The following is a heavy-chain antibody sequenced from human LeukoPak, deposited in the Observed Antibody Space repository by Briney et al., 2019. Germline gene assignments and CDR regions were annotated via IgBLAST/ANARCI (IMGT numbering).Heavy chain of an antibody. D-gene: IGHD5-18*01. V-gene: IGHV3-7*01. CDR2: IKQDGSEK. CDR3: ARERGYSYGFSYYYGMDV. Sequence: GGSLRLSCAASGFTFSSYWMSWVRQAPGKGLEWVANIKQDGSEKYYVDSVKGRFTISRDNAKNSLYLQMNSLRAKDTAVYYCARERGYSYGFSYYYGMDVWGQGTTVTVSS. J-gene: IGHJ6*02. CDR1: GFTFSSYW.